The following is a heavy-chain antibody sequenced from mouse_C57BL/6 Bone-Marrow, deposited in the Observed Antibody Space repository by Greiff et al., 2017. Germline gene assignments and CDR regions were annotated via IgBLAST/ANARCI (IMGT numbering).Heavy chain of an antibody. Sequence: QVQLQQPGAELVKPGASVKMSCKASGYTFTSYWLTWVKQRPGQGLEWLGDLYPTSGRNNYTEKFKSKGILTVDTSSNTAYMQLSSLTSEDYAVFYCARSGPLGRSFDYWGQGTTLTVSS. CDR2: LYPTSGRN. CDR3: ARSGPLGRSFDY. J-gene: IGHJ2*01. CDR1: GYTFTSYW. V-gene: IGHV1-55*01. D-gene: IGHD4-1*01.